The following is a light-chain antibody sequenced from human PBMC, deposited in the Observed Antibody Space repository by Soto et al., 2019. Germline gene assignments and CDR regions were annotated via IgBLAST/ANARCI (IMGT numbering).Light chain of an antibody. CDR2: VAS. V-gene: IGKV1-39*01. CDR1: QNIVNY. J-gene: IGKJ4*01. Sequence: DIQMTQSPSSLSASVGDRVTITCRASQNIVNYLNWYQRKPGKAPKLLINVASTLQGGVPSRFSGSGSGTEFTLAISSLQPEDSATYYCQQSFSTPQTFGGGTKVDIK. CDR3: QQSFSTPQT.